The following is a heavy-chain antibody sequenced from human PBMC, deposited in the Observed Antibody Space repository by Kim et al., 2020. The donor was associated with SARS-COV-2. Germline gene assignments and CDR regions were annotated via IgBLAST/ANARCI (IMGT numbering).Heavy chain of an antibody. Sequence: GGSLRLSCAASGFTFSSYWMSWVRQAPGKGLEWVANIKQDGSEKYYVDSVKGRFTISRDNAKNSLYLQMNSLRAEDTAVYYCARDCRSWYGAYYFDYWGQGTLVTVSS. CDR2: IKQDGSEK. V-gene: IGHV3-7*03. CDR3: ARDCRSWYGAYYFDY. D-gene: IGHD6-13*01. J-gene: IGHJ4*02. CDR1: GFTFSSYW.